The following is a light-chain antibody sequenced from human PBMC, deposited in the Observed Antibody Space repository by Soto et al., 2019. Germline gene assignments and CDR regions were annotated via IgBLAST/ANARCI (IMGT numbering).Light chain of an antibody. Sequence: DIQMTQSPSTLSGSVGDRVTITCRASQSISSYLNWYQQKPGKAPKLLIYDASSLECGVPSRFSGSGSGTEFTLTISSLQPDDFATYYCQQYNSFWTFGQGTKVDIK. V-gene: IGKV1-5*01. CDR2: DAS. CDR1: QSISSY. CDR3: QQYNSFWT. J-gene: IGKJ1*01.